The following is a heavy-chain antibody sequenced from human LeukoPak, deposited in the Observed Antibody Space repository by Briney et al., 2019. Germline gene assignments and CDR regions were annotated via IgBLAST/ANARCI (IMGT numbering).Heavy chain of an antibody. J-gene: IGHJ4*02. V-gene: IGHV1-69*04. Sequence: SVKVSCKASGGTFSIYAISWVRQAPGQGLGWVGRIIPILGIANYAQKFQGRGTITADKSTSTAYMELSSLRDEETAVYYCARMELGVAGKGYYFYYWGQGTLVTVSS. CDR1: GGTFSIYA. CDR2: IIPILGIA. CDR3: ARMELGVAGKGYYFYY. D-gene: IGHD6-19*01.